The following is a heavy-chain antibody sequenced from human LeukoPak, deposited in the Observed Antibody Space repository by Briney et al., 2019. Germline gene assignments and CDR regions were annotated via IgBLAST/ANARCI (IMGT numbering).Heavy chain of an antibody. CDR1: GFTFRSYG. V-gene: IGHV3-30*18. Sequence: GSLRLSCAATGFTFRSYGMHWVRQAPGKGLEWVAVIAYDGSNTYYADSVKGRFTISSDNAKNTLYLQMTSLRAEDSAVYYCAKGGEYYYGMDVWGQGTTVTVSS. D-gene: IGHD3-10*01. CDR3: AKGGEYYYGMDV. J-gene: IGHJ6*02. CDR2: IAYDGSNT.